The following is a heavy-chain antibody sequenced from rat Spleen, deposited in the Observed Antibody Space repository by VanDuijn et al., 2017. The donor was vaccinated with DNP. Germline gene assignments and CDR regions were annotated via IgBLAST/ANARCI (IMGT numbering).Heavy chain of an antibody. CDR2: IRGNGIT. V-gene: IGHV2-1*01. J-gene: IGHJ1*01. D-gene: IGHD1-4*01. CDR3: ARSPGYYWYFDF. Sequence: QVQLKESGPGLVQPSQTLSLTCTVAGFSLTIYSVHWVRQPPGRGLEWMGRIRGNGITDYNSALKSRLNISRDTSRGQVFLKMNSVQTEDTAMYFCARSPGYYWYFDFWGPGTMVTVSS. CDR1: GFSLTIYS.